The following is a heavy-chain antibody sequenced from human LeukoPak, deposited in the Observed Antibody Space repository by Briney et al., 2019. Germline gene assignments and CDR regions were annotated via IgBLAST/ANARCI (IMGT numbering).Heavy chain of an antibody. Sequence: GRSLRLSCAASGFTFSSYGMHWVRQAPGKGLEWVAVISYDGSNKYYADSVKGRFTISRDNSKNTLYLQMGSLRAEDMAVYYCARAPLGYCSSTSCSGNAFDIWGQGTMVTVSS. CDR3: ARAPLGYCSSTSCSGNAFDI. J-gene: IGHJ3*02. CDR1: GFTFSSYG. V-gene: IGHV3-30*03. CDR2: ISYDGSNK. D-gene: IGHD2-2*01.